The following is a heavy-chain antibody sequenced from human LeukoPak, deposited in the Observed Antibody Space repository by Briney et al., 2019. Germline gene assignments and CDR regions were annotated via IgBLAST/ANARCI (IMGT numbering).Heavy chain of an antibody. J-gene: IGHJ6*03. CDR3: ARDRYDSKRYYYYMDV. V-gene: IGHV4-61*02. Sequence: PSETLSLTCTVSGSSISSGSYYWSWIRQPAGKGLEWIGRIYTSGSTNYNPSLKSRVTISVDTSKNQFSLKLSSVTAADTAVYYCARDRYDSKRYYYYMDVWGKGTTVTVSS. CDR1: GSSISSGSYY. CDR2: IYTSGST. D-gene: IGHD3-3*01.